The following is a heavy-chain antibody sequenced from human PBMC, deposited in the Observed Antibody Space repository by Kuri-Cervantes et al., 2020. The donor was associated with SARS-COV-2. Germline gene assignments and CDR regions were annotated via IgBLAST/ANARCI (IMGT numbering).Heavy chain of an antibody. Sequence: ASVKVSCKASGYTFTDYAIHWVRQAPGQRLEWMGWINAGSGDTRYSQKFRGRVTITRDTSASTAYMDLSSLRSEDTALYYCARDLPYCSRASCSRFDYWGQGTLVTVSS. J-gene: IGHJ4*02. CDR1: GYTFTDYA. CDR2: INAGSGDT. V-gene: IGHV1-3*01. D-gene: IGHD2-2*01. CDR3: ARDLPYCSRASCSRFDY.